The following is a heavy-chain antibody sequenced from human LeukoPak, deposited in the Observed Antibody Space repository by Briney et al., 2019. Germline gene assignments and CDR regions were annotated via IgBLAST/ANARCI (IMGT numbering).Heavy chain of an antibody. CDR2: INPNSGGT. CDR3: ARRFKEIGSPFARFDY. V-gene: IGHV1-2*02. Sequence: GASVKVSRKASGYTFTGYYMHWVRQAPGQGLEWVGWINPNSGGTNYAQKFQGRVTMTRDTSISTAYMELSRLRSEDTAVYYCARRFKEIGSPFARFDYWGQGTLVTVSS. CDR1: GYTFTGYY. D-gene: IGHD2-2*03. J-gene: IGHJ4*02.